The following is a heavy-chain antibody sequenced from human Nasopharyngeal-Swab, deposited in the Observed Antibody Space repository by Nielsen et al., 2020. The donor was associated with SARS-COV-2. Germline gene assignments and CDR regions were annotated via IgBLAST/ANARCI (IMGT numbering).Heavy chain of an antibody. Sequence: ASVKVSCKASGYTFTSYGISWLRQAPGQGLEWMGWISAYNGNTNYAQKLQGRVTMTTDTSTSTAYMELRSLRSDDTAVYYCARENSPPTYYDFWSGYSPNYFDYWGQGTLVTVSS. D-gene: IGHD3-3*01. CDR3: ARENSPPTYYDFWSGYSPNYFDY. CDR2: ISAYNGNT. J-gene: IGHJ4*02. CDR1: GYTFTSYG. V-gene: IGHV1-18*01.